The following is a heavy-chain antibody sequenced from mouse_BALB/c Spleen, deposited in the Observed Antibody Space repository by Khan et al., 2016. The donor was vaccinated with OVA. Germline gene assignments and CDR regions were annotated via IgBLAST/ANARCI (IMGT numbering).Heavy chain of an antibody. V-gene: IGHV4-1*02. CDR3: ARQLSDAMDY. CDR2: INPDSSTI. CDR1: GFDFSRYW. J-gene: IGHJ4*01. D-gene: IGHD1-3*01. Sequence: EVKLLESGGGLVQPGGSLKLSCAASGFDFSRYWMSWVRQAPGKGLEWIGKINPDSSTINYTPSLKDKFIISRDNAKNTLYLQMSKVRSEDTALYYYARQLSDAMDYWGQGTSVTVSS.